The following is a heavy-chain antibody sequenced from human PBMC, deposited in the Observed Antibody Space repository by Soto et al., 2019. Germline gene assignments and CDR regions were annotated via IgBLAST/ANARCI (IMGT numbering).Heavy chain of an antibody. CDR3: AKSPWGATVVPCQN. V-gene: IGHV3-30*18. D-gene: IGHD1-26*01. CDR1: GFTFSRYG. CDR2: ISHDGIST. Sequence: QVQLVESGGGVVQTGRSLRLSCAGSGFTFSRYGMHWVRLAPGKGLEWLAAISHDGISTYYADSVNGRFTISRDDSKTTLYLPMNSLGVEDTAVYYCAKSPWGATVVPCQNWGQGTLVTVSS. J-gene: IGHJ4*02.